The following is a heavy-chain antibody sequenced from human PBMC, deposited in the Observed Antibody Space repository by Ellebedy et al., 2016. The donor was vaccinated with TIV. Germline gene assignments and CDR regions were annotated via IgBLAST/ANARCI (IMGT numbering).Heavy chain of an antibody. D-gene: IGHD3-3*01. CDR2: IKQDGSEK. CDR1: GFTFSSYW. Sequence: GESLKISXAASGFTFSSYWMSWVRQAPGKGLEWVANIKQDGSEKYYVDSVKGRFTISRDNAKNSLYLQMNSLRAEDTAVYYCARACHILEWFEYYYYMDVWGKGTTVTVSS. J-gene: IGHJ6*03. V-gene: IGHV3-7*01. CDR3: ARACHILEWFEYYYYMDV.